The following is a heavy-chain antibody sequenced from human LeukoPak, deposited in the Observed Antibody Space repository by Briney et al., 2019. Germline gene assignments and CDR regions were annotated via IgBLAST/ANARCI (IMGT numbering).Heavy chain of an antibody. V-gene: IGHV1-2*02. Sequence: ASVEVSCKASGYTFTGYYMHWVRQAPGQGLEWMGWINPNSGGTNYAQKFQGRVTMTRDTSISTAYMELSRLRSDDTAVYYCARGLAYYDSSGRLLGYAFDIWGQGTMVTVSS. J-gene: IGHJ3*02. CDR1: GYTFTGYY. CDR2: INPNSGGT. D-gene: IGHD3-22*01. CDR3: ARGLAYYDSSGRLLGYAFDI.